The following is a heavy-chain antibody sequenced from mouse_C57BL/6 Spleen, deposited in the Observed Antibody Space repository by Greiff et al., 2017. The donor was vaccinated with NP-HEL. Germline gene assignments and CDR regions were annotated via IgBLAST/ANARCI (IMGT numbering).Heavy chain of an antibody. CDR1: GFTFSSYG. D-gene: IGHD2-3*01. V-gene: IGHV5-6*01. CDR2: ISSGGSYT. Sequence: EVKVVESGGDLVKPGGSLKLSCAASGFTFSSYGMSWVRQTPDKRLEWVATISSGGSYTYYPDSVKGRFTISRDNAKNTLYLQMSSLKSEDTAMYYCARQGLLRGYFDVWGTGTTVTVSS. CDR3: ARQGLLRGYFDV. J-gene: IGHJ1*03.